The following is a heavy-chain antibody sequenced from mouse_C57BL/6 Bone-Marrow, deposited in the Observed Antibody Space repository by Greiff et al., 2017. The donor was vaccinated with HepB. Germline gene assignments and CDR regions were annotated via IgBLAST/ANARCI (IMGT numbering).Heavy chain of an antibody. Sequence: DVKLVESGGGLVQPGGSLKLSCAASGFTFSDYYMYWVRQTPEKRLEWVAYISNGGGSTYYPDTVKGRFTISRDKAKNTLYLQMSHLKSEDTAMYYCARQGIYYGNPHYYAMDYWGQGTSVTVSS. CDR1: GFTFSDYY. CDR2: ISNGGGST. D-gene: IGHD2-1*01. V-gene: IGHV5-12*01. J-gene: IGHJ4*01. CDR3: ARQGIYYGNPHYYAMDY.